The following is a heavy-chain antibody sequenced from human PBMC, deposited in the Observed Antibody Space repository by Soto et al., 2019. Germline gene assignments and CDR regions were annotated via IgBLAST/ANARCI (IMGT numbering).Heavy chain of an antibody. Sequence: ASVKVSCKASGYTFTGYYMHWVRQAPGQGLEWMGWINPNSGGTNYAQKFQGRVTMTRDTSISTAYMELSRLRSDDTAVYYCARDRIAAAGINWFDPWGQGTLVTVPQ. CDR1: GYTFTGYY. CDR2: INPNSGGT. J-gene: IGHJ5*02. D-gene: IGHD6-13*01. V-gene: IGHV1-2*02. CDR3: ARDRIAAAGINWFDP.